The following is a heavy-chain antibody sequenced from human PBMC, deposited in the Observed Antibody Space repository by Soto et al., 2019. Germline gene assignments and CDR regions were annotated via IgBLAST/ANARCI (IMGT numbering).Heavy chain of an antibody. CDR1: GFTFSDYY. V-gene: IGHV3-11*01. Sequence: QVHLVESGGGLVKPGGSLRLSCAVSGFTFSDYYMSWIRQAPGKGLEWVAYISSGGTTIYYGDSVKGRFAISRANAKNSLYLQMNSLRAEDTAVYSCARDYDILTGYSPFDYWGQGTVVTVSS. D-gene: IGHD3-9*01. J-gene: IGHJ4*02. CDR2: ISSGGTTI. CDR3: ARDYDILTGYSPFDY.